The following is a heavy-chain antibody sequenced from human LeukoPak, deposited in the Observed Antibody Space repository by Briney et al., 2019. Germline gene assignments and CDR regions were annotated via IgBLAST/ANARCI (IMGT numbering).Heavy chain of an antibody. V-gene: IGHV4-59*01. CDR2: NYYSGST. D-gene: IGHD2-15*01. Sequence: SEPLSLTCTVSGGSISSYYWSWIRQPAGKGLEWIGYNYYSGSTNYNPSLKSRVTISVDTSKNQFSLKLSPVTAADTAVYYCARAPSGRLYYYYYMDVCGKGTTVTVSS. CDR3: ARAPSGRLYYYYYMDV. J-gene: IGHJ6*03. CDR1: GGSISSYY.